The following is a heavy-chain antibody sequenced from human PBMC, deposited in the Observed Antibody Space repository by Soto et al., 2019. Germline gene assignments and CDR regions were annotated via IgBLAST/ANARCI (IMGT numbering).Heavy chain of an antibody. J-gene: IGHJ5*02. V-gene: IGHV4-38-2*01. Sequence: QVQLQESGPGLVKPSETLSLTCAVFGYSISSGSFWGWIRQPPGKGLEWIASVYYSGNTYYSPSRKSRVTISLDTSNNQFSLKVTSVTAADTAVYYCARGETQWAHEYWFDPWGQGTLVTVSS. CDR3: ARGETQWAHEYWFDP. CDR2: VYYSGNT. CDR1: GYSISSGSF. D-gene: IGHD6-19*01.